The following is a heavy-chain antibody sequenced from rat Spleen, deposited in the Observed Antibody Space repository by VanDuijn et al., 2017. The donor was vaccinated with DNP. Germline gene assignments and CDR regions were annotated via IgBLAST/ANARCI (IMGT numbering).Heavy chain of an antibody. V-gene: IGHV5S13*01. CDR1: GFTFSNYD. CDR2: ISTSGGST. D-gene: IGHD4-3*01. Sequence: EVQLVESGGGLVQPGRSLKLSCAASGFTFSNYDMAWVRQAPTKGLEWVASISTSGGSTYYRDSVKGRFTISRENAKNTLYLQMNSLRSEDMATYYCVRWNSGHFDYWGQGVMVPVSS. J-gene: IGHJ2*01. CDR3: VRWNSGHFDY.